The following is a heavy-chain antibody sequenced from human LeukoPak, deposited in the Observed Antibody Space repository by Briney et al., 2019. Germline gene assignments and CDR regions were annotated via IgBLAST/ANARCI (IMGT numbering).Heavy chain of an antibody. CDR1: GGPISSGGYS. CDR2: IYHSGST. CDR3: ARAQMATIALDY. Sequence: SETLSLTCAVSGGPISSGGYSWSWIRQPPGKGLEWIGYIYHSGSTYYNPSLKSRVTISVDRSKNQFSLKLSSVTAADTAVYYCARAQMATIALDYWGQGTLVTVSS. V-gene: IGHV4-30-2*01. D-gene: IGHD5-24*01. J-gene: IGHJ4*02.